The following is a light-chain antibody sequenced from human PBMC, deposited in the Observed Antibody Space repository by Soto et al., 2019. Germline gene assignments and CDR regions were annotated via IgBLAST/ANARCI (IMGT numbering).Light chain of an antibody. Sequence: ETVLTQSPDTLSLSPGERVTLSCRASQSVGSYLVWYQQKPGQAPRLLIYGASNRATGIPARFSGSGSGTDFTLTISSIEPEDFAVYYCQHRSNGFGQGTKLEIK. CDR3: QHRSNG. J-gene: IGKJ2*01. CDR1: QSVGSY. CDR2: GAS. V-gene: IGKV3-11*01.